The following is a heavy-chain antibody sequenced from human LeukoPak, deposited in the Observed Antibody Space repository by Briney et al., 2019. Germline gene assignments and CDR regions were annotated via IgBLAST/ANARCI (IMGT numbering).Heavy chain of an antibody. J-gene: IGHJ4*02. CDR2: IKEDESEI. CDR1: GFAFSSYW. CDR3: ARDVY. V-gene: IGHV3-7*04. Sequence: GGSLRLSCTASGFAFSSYWMSWVRQAPGKGLEWVAAIKEDESEIYYVESVKGRFTISRDNTKNSLYLQMNNLRAEDTAVLYCARDVYWGQGTLVTVSS.